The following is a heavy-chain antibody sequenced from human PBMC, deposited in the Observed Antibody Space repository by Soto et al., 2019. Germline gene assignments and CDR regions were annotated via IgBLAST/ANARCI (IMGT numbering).Heavy chain of an antibody. CDR1: GYTFTSYG. V-gene: IGHV1-18*01. CDR3: ATRSPAFDY. J-gene: IGHJ4*02. CDR2: ISTYKGNT. Sequence: QVQLVQSGPEVKKPGASVKVSCKTSGYTFTSYGIAWVRQAPGQGLEWMGWISTYKGNTNYAQKFQGRVTMTTDTPTSSAHMELRSLRSVDRALYYCATRSPAFDYWGQGTLVTVSS. D-gene: IGHD3-16*02.